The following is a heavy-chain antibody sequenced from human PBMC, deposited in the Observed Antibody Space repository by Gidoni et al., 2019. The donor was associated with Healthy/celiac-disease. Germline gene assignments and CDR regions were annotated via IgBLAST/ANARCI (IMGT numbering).Heavy chain of an antibody. V-gene: IGHV3-30*18. CDR3: AKGRSELGYFQH. CDR1: GVTFSSYG. Sequence: QVQLVESGGGVVQPGRSRRRAWAGAGVTFSSYGMHWVRQAPGKGLEWVAVISYDGSHKYYADSVKGRFTISSDNSKNTLYLQMNSLRAEDTAVYYCAKGRSELGYFQHWGQGTLVTVSS. D-gene: IGHD6-25*01. J-gene: IGHJ1*01. CDR2: ISYDGSHK.